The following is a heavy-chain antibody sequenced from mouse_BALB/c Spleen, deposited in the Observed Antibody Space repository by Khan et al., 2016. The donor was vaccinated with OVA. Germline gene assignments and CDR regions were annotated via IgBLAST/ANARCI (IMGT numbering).Heavy chain of an antibody. J-gene: IGHJ3*01. Sequence: VQLKQSGAELVKPGASVKLSCKTSGYTFTNYWIQWVKQRPGQGLGWIGEIFPGTGTTYYNENFKAKATLTIDTSSSTAYMQRSSLTSDDSAVYCCARCYFGNYEFAYWGQGTLVTVSA. CDR2: IFPGTGTT. D-gene: IGHD2-1*01. CDR1: GYTFTNYW. V-gene: IGHV1S132*01. CDR3: ARCYFGNYEFAY.